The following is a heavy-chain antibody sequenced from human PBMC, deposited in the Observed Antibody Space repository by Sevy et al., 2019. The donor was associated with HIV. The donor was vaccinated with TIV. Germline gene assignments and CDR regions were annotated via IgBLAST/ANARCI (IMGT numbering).Heavy chain of an antibody. V-gene: IGHV3-49*04. D-gene: IGHD1-26*01. CDR1: GFIFGDYG. CDR2: FKSKIHGGTT. Sequence: GGSLRLSCTASGFIFGDYGMSWVRQAPGKGLEWIAFFKSKIHGGTTQNAASVEGRFTMSRDDSKNIAYLQMSDLKTEDTGLYCTRWSGSQSIFDYWGQGTLVTVSS. CDR3: TRWSGSQSIFDY. J-gene: IGHJ4*02.